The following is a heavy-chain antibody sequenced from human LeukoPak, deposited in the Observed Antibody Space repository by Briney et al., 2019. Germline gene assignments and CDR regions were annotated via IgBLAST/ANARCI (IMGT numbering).Heavy chain of an antibody. CDR1: GGTFSSYA. D-gene: IGHD3-16*01. V-gene: IGHV1-69*06. CDR2: IIPIFGTA. CDR3: ARGGICRYFDY. Sequence: ASVKVSCKASGGTFSSYAISWVRQAPGQGLEWMGGIIPIFGTANYAQKFQGGVTITADKSTSTAYMELSSLRSEDTAVYYCARGGICRYFDYWGQGTLVTVSS. J-gene: IGHJ4*02.